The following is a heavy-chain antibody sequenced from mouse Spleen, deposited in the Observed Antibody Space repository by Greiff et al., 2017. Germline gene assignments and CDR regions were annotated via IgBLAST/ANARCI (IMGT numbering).Heavy chain of an antibody. CDR1: GYSITSGYY. CDR3: ARESTVPHWYFDV. J-gene: IGHJ1*03. D-gene: IGHD1-1*01. Sequence: EVQLVESGPGLVKPSQSLSLTCSVTGYSITSGYYWNWIRQFPGNKLEWMGYISYDGSNNYNPSLKNRISITRDTSKNQFFLKLNSVTTEDTATYYCARESTVPHWYFDVWGTGTTVTVSS. V-gene: IGHV3-6*01. CDR2: ISYDGSN.